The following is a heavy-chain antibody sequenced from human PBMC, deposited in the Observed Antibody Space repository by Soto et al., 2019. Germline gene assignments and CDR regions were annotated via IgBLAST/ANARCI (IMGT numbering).Heavy chain of an antibody. CDR1: GGTFSSYA. CDR2: IIPIFGTA. Sequence: QVQLVQSGAEVKKPGSSVKVSCKAPGGTFSSYAISWVRQAPGQGLEWMGGIIPIFGTANYAQKFQGRVTITADESTSTAYMELSSLRSEDTAVYYCARTGLSDFWSGRQLDYWGQGTLVTVSS. CDR3: ARTGLSDFWSGRQLDY. V-gene: IGHV1-69*01. J-gene: IGHJ4*02. D-gene: IGHD3-3*01.